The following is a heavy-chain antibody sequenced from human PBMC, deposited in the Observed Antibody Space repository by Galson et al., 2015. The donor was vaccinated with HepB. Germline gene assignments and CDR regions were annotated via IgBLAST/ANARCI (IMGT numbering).Heavy chain of an antibody. CDR3: ARSGGWYGADY. V-gene: IGHV1-18*01. J-gene: IGHJ4*02. CDR1: RYTFTTYD. CDR2: ISGYNGNT. D-gene: IGHD2-15*01. Sequence: SVKVSCKAYRYTFTTYDISWVRQAPGQGLEWMGWISGYNGNTNYAQKLQGRVTMTTDTSTTTAYMELRSLRSDDAAVYYCARSGGWYGADYWGQGTLVTVSS.